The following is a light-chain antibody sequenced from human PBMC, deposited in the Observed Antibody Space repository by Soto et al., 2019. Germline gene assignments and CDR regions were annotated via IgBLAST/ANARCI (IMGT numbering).Light chain of an antibody. J-gene: IGLJ3*02. CDR3: QTWGTGIRV. CDR1: SGHSSYA. Sequence: QLVLTQSPSASASLGASVKLTCTLSSGHSSYAIAWHRQQPEKGPRYLMKVNSDGRHSKGDGIPDRFSGSSSGAERYLTISSLQSEDEADYYCQTWGTGIRVFGGGTKLTVL. CDR2: VNSDGRH. V-gene: IGLV4-69*01.